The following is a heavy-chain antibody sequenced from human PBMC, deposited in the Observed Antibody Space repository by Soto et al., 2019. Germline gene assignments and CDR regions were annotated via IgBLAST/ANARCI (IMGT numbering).Heavy chain of an antibody. CDR2: IIPISDTT. CDR3: ARSQGSSTSLEIYYYYYYGMDV. CDR1: GGTFSSYA. Sequence: QVQLVQSGAEVKKPGSSVKVSCKASGGTFSSYAISWVRQAPGXGXXXMGGIIPISDTTNYAQKFQGRVTITADESTSTAXMELXXXRSEDTAVYYCARSQGSSTSLEIYYYYYYGMDVWGQGTTVTVSS. J-gene: IGHJ6*02. V-gene: IGHV1-69*01. D-gene: IGHD2-2*01.